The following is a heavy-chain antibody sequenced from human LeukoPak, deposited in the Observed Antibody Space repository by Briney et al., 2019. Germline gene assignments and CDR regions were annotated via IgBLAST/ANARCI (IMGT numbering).Heavy chain of an antibody. V-gene: IGHV4-39*01. D-gene: IGHD4-17*01. J-gene: IGHJ2*01. CDR3: ARLARSTRDYSRHFDL. CDR1: GGSVSSNNYY. CDR2: VFYSGTT. Sequence: PSETLSLTCTVSGGSVSSNNYYWTWLRQPPGMGLQWIGTVFYSGTTYYNPSLKSRATTSVDTSKNQFSLKLSSVTVADMAVYYCARLARSTRDYSRHFDLWGRGTLVTVSS.